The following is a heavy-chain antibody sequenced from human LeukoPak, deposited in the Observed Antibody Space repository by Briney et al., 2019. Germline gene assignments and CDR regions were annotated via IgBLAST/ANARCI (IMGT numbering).Heavy chain of an antibody. CDR3: AREEGTRGPSYYFDY. D-gene: IGHD2-15*01. V-gene: IGHV1-69*05. CDR2: IIPIFGTA. J-gene: IGHJ4*02. Sequence: ASVNVSCKASGGTFSSYAISWVRQAPGQGLEWMGRIIPIFGTANYAQKFQGRVTITTDESTSTAYMELSSLRSEDTAVYYCAREEGTRGPSYYFDYWGQGTLVTVSS. CDR1: GGTFSSYA.